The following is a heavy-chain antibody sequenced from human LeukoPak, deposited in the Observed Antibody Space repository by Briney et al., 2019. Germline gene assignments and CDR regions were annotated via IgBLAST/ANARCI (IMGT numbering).Heavy chain of an antibody. CDR3: ARDSTLGATRGLVDY. V-gene: IGHV3-21*01. CDR1: GFTFNNFG. Sequence: GGSLRLSCEASGFTFNNFGMHWVRQAPGKGLEWVSSISDNSNYIYYSDSVEGRFTISRDNAKNSLYLQMNSLRAEDTAVYYCARDSTLGATRGLVDYWGQGTLVTVSS. J-gene: IGHJ4*02. CDR2: ISDNSNYI. D-gene: IGHD1-26*01.